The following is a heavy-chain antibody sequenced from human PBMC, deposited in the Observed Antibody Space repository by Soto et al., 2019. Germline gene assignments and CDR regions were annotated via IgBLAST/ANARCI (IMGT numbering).Heavy chain of an antibody. J-gene: IGHJ4*02. CDR2: IKSKTDGGTT. CDR3: TTDIRWEVVFDY. D-gene: IGHD1-26*01. CDR1: GFTFSSYA. Sequence: GGSLRLSCAASGFTFSSYAMHWVRQAPGKGLEWVGRIKSKTDGGTTDYAAPVKGRFTISRDDSKNTLDLQMNSLKTEDTAVYYCTTDIRWEVVFDYWGQGTLVTVSS. V-gene: IGHV3-15*01.